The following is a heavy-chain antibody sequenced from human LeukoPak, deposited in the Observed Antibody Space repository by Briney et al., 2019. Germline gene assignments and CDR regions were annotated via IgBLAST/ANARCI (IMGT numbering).Heavy chain of an antibody. CDR2: MNPNSGNT. D-gene: IGHD3-10*01. J-gene: IGHJ6*04. CDR1: GYTFTSYD. Sequence: ASVKVSCKASGYTFTSYDINWVRQATGQGLEWMGWMNPNSGNTGYAQKFQGRVTMTRNTSISTAYMELSSLRSEDTAVYYCARGPRNYYYGSGSYYRKLGPISVWGKGTTVTISS. CDR3: ARGPRNYYYGSGSYYRKLGPISV. V-gene: IGHV1-8*01.